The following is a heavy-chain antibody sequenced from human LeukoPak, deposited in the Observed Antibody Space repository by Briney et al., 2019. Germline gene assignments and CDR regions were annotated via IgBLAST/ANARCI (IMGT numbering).Heavy chain of an antibody. CDR3: ARVVAGIDWFDP. V-gene: IGHV3-48*02. Sequence: LAGGSLRLSCTTSGFAFNSYSMNWVRPAPGKGLEWVSYISSGSSSIYYADSVRGRFTISRDNAKNSLYLQLNSLRDEDTAVYYCARVVAGIDWFDPWGQGTLVTVSS. D-gene: IGHD6-19*01. CDR1: GFAFNSYS. CDR2: ISSGSSSI. J-gene: IGHJ5*02.